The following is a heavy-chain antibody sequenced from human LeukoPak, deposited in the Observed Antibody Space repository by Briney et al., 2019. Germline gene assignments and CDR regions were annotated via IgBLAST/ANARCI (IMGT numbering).Heavy chain of an antibody. CDR1: GGSISSGDYY. D-gene: IGHD3-22*01. V-gene: IGHV4-30-4*01. J-gene: IGHJ4*02. CDR3: AREVTMIVVAAWYFDY. Sequence: SETLSLTCTVSGGSISSGDYYWSWIRQPPGKGLEWIGYIYYSGSTYYNPSLKSRVTISVDTSKNQFSLKLSSVTAADTAVYYCAREVTMIVVAAWYFDYWGQGALVTVSS. CDR2: IYYSGST.